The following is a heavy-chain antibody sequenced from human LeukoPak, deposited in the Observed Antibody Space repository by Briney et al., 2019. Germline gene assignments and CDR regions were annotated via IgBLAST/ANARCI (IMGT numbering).Heavy chain of an antibody. J-gene: IGHJ4*02. CDR1: GGTFSSYA. Sequence: SVKVSCKASGGTFSSYAISWVRQAPGQGLEWMGRIIPILGIANYAQKFQGRVTITADKSTSTAYMELSSLRSEDTAVYYCAREACSGGSCYYHFDYWGQGTLVTVSS. CDR3: AREACSGGSCYYHFDY. D-gene: IGHD2-15*01. CDR2: IIPILGIA. V-gene: IGHV1-69*04.